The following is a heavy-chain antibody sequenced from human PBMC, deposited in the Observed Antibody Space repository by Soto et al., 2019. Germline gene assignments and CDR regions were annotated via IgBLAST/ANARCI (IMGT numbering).Heavy chain of an antibody. CDR2: MYNTGST. V-gene: IGHV4-59*01. Sequence: SETLSLTCTVPGGSIGSFYWSWIRQPPGKGLEWIGYMYNTGSTVYNPSLKSRVTISVDTSKNQFSLKLNAVTAADTAVYYCARDLWGYCGTDCYPLDVWGQGTTVTVS. CDR1: GGSIGSFY. J-gene: IGHJ6*02. CDR3: ARDLWGYCGTDCYPLDV. D-gene: IGHD2-21*02.